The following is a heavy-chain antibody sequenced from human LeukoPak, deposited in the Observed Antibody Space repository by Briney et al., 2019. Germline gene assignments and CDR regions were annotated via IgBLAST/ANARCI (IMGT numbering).Heavy chain of an antibody. CDR1: GFTFSSYA. Sequence: GGSLRLSCAASGFTFSSYAMSWVRQAPGKGLEWVSAISGSGGSTYYADSVKGRFTISRDNAKNSLYLQMNSLRAEDTAVYYCARPHRRMVRGLWGQGTLVTVSS. D-gene: IGHD3-10*01. CDR2: ISGSGGST. CDR3: ARPHRRMVRGL. J-gene: IGHJ4*02. V-gene: IGHV3-23*01.